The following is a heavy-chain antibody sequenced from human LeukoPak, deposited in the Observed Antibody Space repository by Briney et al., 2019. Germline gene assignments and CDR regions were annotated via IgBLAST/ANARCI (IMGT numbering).Heavy chain of an antibody. J-gene: IGHJ3*02. D-gene: IGHD4/OR15-4a*01. CDR1: GYRFTRYF. CDR3: ARDLDNGNPYDALDI. V-gene: IGHV1-46*01. CDR2: INPSGGST. Sequence: ASVKVSCKASGYRFTRYFMHWVRQAPGQGLEWMGIINPSGGSTSYAKKFQGRVTMTRDTSTSTVYMELSSLRSEDMAIYYCARDLDNGNPYDALDIWGQGTMVTISS.